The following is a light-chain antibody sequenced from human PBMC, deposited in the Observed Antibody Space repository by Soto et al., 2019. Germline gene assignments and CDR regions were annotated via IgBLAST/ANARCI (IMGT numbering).Light chain of an antibody. CDR1: QSIGSS. CDR2: GAS. CDR3: QQFHNWPPIT. Sequence: EIVLTQSPDTLSLSPGERATLSCRASQSIGSSLAWYQQKPGQAPRLLIYGASTRATGIPARFSGSGSGTEFTLTISSLQSEDFAVYYCQQFHNWPPITFGQGTRLEI. V-gene: IGKV3-15*01. J-gene: IGKJ5*01.